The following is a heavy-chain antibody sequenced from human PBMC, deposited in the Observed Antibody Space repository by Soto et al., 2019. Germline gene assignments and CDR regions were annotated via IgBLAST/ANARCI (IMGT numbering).Heavy chain of an antibody. J-gene: IGHJ4*02. D-gene: IGHD1-20*01. CDR1: GGTMRSFA. CDR2: IIPAFATP. V-gene: IGHV1-69*01. Sequence: QVQLVQSGAEVKNPGSSVNVSCKTVGGTMRSFAFSWVRQAPGQGLEWMGGIIPAFATPNHAQKVQDRVTISADESTSKVHMELRRLRSEDSAVYFCARGADVFGYNWKYVPFAVWGQGTQITVSS. CDR3: ARGADVFGYNWKYVPFAV.